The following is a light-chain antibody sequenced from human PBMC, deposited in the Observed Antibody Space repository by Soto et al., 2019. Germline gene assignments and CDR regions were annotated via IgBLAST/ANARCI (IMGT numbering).Light chain of an antibody. J-gene: IGKJ1*01. CDR3: QQYCSSPQT. CDR2: GAS. V-gene: IGKV3-15*01. CDR1: QTVSSN. Sequence: EMVMTQSPATLSVSPGGRATLSCRASQTVSSNLAWYQQRPGQAPRLLIFGASTRATGIPVRFSGSGSGTEFTLTISGLQSEDFAVYYCQQYCSSPQTFGQVTKVDIK.